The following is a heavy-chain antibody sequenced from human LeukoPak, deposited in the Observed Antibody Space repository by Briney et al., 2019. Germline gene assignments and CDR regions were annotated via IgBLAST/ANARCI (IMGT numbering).Heavy chain of an antibody. CDR3: ARDERLLSFLK. CDR1: EFTFSTHA. V-gene: IGHV3-30*04. J-gene: IGHJ4*02. CDR2: ISYDGSNK. D-gene: IGHD3-3*01. Sequence: GGSLRLSGAASEFTFSTHAMHWVHRAPGKGLDGGALISYDGSNKYYADSVKGRFTISRDNSKNTLYLQMNSLRAEDTAIYYCARDERLLSFLKWGQGTLVTVSS.